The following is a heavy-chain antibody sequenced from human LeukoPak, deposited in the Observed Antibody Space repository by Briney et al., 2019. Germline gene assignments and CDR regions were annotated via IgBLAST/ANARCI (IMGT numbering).Heavy chain of an antibody. J-gene: IGHJ4*02. Sequence: PSETLSLTCAVYGGSFSGYYWSWIRQPPGKGLEWIGEINHSGSTNYNPSLKSRVTISVDTSKNQFSLKLSSVTAADTAVYYCARSRRAYCSGGSCYLNWGQGTLVTVSS. D-gene: IGHD2-15*01. CDR3: ARSRRAYCSGGSCYLN. CDR1: GGSFSGYY. V-gene: IGHV4-34*01. CDR2: INHSGST.